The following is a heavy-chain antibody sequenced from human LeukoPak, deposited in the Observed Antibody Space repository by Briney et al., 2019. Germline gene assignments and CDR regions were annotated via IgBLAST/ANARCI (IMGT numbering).Heavy chain of an antibody. D-gene: IGHD6-6*01. CDR3: ASRYSSSSGYY. Sequence: SETLSLTCAVYGGSFSGYYWSWIRQPPGKGLEWIGEINHSGSNNYNPSLKSRVTISVDTSKNQFSLKLSSVTAADTAVYYCASRYSSSSGYYWGQGTLVTVSS. V-gene: IGHV4-34*01. CDR2: INHSGSN. J-gene: IGHJ4*02. CDR1: GGSFSGYY.